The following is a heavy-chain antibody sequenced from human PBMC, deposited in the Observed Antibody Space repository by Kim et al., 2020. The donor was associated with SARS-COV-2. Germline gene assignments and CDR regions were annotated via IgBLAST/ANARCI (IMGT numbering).Heavy chain of an antibody. CDR3: GRLWSGYSGFDY. CDR2: IYSGSSHI. J-gene: IGHJ4*02. D-gene: IGHD3-3*01. V-gene: IGHV3-21*01. Sequence: GSLRLSCAASGFTFSVYAMNWVRQAPGRGLEWVSSIYSGSSHIFYADSVQGRFTISRDDAKNSLYLQMDSLRADDTAVYYCGRLWSGYSGFDYWGQGTLVTVSS. CDR1: GFTFSVYA.